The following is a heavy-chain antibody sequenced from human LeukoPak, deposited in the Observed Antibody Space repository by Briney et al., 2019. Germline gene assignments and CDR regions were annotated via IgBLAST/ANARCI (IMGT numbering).Heavy chain of an antibody. Sequence: KPSETLSLTCTVSGGSISSYYWSWIRQPPGKGLEWIGYIYYSGSTNYNPSLKSRVTISVDTSKNQFSLKLSSVTAADTAVYYCARHTPGGDPLRFLSPWGQGTPVTVSS. D-gene: IGHD3-3*01. V-gene: IGHV4-59*08. CDR2: IYYSGST. CDR1: GGSISSYY. J-gene: IGHJ4*02. CDR3: ARHTPGGDPLRFLSP.